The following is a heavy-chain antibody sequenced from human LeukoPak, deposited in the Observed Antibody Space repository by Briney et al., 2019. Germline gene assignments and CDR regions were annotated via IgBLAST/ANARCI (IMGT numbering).Heavy chain of an antibody. CDR3: ARRVDQTAALDY. V-gene: IGHV4-39*01. D-gene: IGHD6-13*01. Sequence: SETLSLTCTVSGGSISSSLYFWGWIRQPPGKGLEWIGSIYYTGSTYYNPSLKSRVTISVDTSKNQFSLKLSSVTAADTAVYYYARRVDQTAALDYWGQGTLLTVSS. CDR1: GGSISSSLYF. CDR2: IYYTGST. J-gene: IGHJ4*02.